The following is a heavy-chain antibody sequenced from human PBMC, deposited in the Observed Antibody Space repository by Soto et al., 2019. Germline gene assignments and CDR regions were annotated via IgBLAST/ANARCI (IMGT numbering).Heavy chain of an antibody. CDR2: ISSSSSTI. V-gene: IGHV3-48*01. CDR1: GFTFSSYS. CDR3: ARDPYFGRDCPRPLDY. D-gene: IGHD2-21*01. J-gene: IGHJ4*02. Sequence: GGSLRLSCAASGFTFSSYSMNWVRQAPGKGLEWVSYISSSSSTIYYADSVKGRFTISRDNAKNSLYLQMNSLRAEDTAVYYCARDPYFGRDCPRPLDYRGPGTLVTLSS.